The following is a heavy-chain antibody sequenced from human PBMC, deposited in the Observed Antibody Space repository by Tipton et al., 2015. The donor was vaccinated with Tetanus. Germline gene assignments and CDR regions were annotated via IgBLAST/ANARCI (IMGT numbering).Heavy chain of an antibody. Sequence: TLSLTCTVSGGSLSRGGYYWTWIRQNPGKGLEWSGDIYFSGSNYYNPSLKSRVTISVDTSKNQFSLRLNSMTAADTAVYYCARDQARGARGGNYFDSWGQGTLVTVSS. J-gene: IGHJ4*02. D-gene: IGHD3-16*01. CDR1: GGSLSRGGYY. CDR3: ARDQARGARGGNYFDS. CDR2: IYFSGSN. V-gene: IGHV4-31*03.